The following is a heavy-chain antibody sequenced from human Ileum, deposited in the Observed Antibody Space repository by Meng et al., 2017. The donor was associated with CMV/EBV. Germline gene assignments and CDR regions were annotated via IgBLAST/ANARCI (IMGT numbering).Heavy chain of an antibody. CDR2: ISGSGVTT. V-gene: IGHV3-23*01. J-gene: IGHJ4*02. CDR3: AKDMAF. D-gene: IGHD3-10*01. Sequence: GSMRITCSASGLSFGNYAMSWVRQAPGKGLEWVSSISGSGVTTYYADSMKGRFTISRDNSKNTLYLQMDSLRVEDTAVYYCAKDMAFWGQGTLVTVSS. CDR1: GLSFGNYA.